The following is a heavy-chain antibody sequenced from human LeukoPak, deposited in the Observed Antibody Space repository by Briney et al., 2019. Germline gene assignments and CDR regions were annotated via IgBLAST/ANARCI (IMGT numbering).Heavy chain of an antibody. D-gene: IGHD2-21*01. CDR3: AKEPIELLTHFDY. CDR2: IKQDGSEK. J-gene: IGHJ4*02. CDR1: GFTFSSYW. Sequence: GGSLRLSCAASGFTFSSYWMSWVRQAPGKGLEWVANIKQDGSEKYYVDSVKGGFTISRDNSKNTLYLQMNSLRAEDTAVYYCAKEPIELLTHFDYWGQGTLVTVSS. V-gene: IGHV3-7*03.